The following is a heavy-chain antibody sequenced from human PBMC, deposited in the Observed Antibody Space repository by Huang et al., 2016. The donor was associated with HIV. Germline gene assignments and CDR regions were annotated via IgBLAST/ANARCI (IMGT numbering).Heavy chain of an antibody. CDR2: IRYEGSNK. V-gene: IGHV3-30*02. CDR3: AKGSMANAFDI. D-gene: IGHD3-10*01. J-gene: IGHJ3*02. Sequence: QVQLVESGGGVVQPGGSLRLSGAASGFTFSSYGLHWVRQAPGKGLEWVAVIRYEGSNKYYADAVRGQFTISRDNSKNTLYLQMNSLRAEDTAVYYCAKGSMANAFDIWGQGTMVTVSS. CDR1: GFTFSSYG.